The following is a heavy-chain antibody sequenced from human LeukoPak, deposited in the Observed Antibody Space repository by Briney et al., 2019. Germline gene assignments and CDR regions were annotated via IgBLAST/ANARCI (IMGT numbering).Heavy chain of an antibody. CDR2: IYTSGST. J-gene: IGHJ5*02. CDR1: GGSISSYY. CDR3: ARDNMVRGVIPSGTWFDP. Sequence: PSETLSLICTVSGGSISSYYWRWVRQPAGKGLEWIGRIYTSGSTNYNPPLKSRVTMSVDTSKNQFSLKPSSVTAADTAVYYCARDNMVRGVIPSGTWFDPWGQGTLVTVSS. D-gene: IGHD3-10*01. V-gene: IGHV4-4*07.